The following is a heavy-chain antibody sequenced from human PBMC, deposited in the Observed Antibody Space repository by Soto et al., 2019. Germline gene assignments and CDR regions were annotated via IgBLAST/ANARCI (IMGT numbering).Heavy chain of an antibody. CDR3: AALRMPGVGATSYYYYGMDV. CDR2: IVVGSGNT. V-gene: IGHV1-58*01. Sequence: QMQLVQSGPEVKKPGTSVKVSCKASGFTFTSSAVQWVRQARGQRLEWIGWIVVGSGNTNYAQKFQERVTITRDMSTSTAYMELSSLRSEDTAVYYCAALRMPGVGATSYYYYGMDVWGQGTTVTVSS. D-gene: IGHD1-26*01. J-gene: IGHJ6*02. CDR1: GFTFTSSA.